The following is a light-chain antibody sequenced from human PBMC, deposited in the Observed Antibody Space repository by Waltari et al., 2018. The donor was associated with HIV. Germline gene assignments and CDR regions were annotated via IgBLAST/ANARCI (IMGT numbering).Light chain of an antibody. CDR2: GNG. V-gene: IGLV1-40*01. CDR3: QSYDSSLSVWV. Sequence: QSVLTQPPSVSGAPGQRVTISCTGSSSNIGAGYDVNWDQQIPGTAPKLLIYGNGHRPAGVPDRFSGSKSGTSASLAITGLQAEDEADYYSQSYDSSLSVWVFGGGTKLTVL. CDR1: SSNIGAGYD. J-gene: IGLJ3*02.